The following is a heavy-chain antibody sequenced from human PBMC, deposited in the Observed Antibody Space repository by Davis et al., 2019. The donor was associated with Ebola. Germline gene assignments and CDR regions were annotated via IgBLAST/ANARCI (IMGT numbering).Heavy chain of an antibody. CDR1: GDSVATNNAA. D-gene: IGHD3-16*01. J-gene: IGHJ4*02. CDR2: TYYRSKWYD. CDR3: AREEKGSYGFEC. Sequence: MPAGSLRLSCAISGDSVATNNAAWNWIRLSPSRGLEWLGRTYYRSKWYDDYAVSVKSRININPDTSKNQFSLQLNSVTPEDTAVYYCAREEKGSYGFECWGQGTLVTVSS. V-gene: IGHV6-1*01.